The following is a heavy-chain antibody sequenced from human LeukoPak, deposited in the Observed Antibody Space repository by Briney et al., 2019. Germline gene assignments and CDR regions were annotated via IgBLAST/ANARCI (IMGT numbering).Heavy chain of an antibody. D-gene: IGHD4-23*01. CDR1: GGSISSYY. CDR2: IYYSGST. J-gene: IGHJ4*02. Sequence: SETLSLTCTVSGGSISSYYWSWIRQPPGKGLEWIGYIYYSGSTNYNPSLKSRVTISVDTSKNQFSLKLSSVTAADTAVYYCARHPGYGGKGYWGQGTLVTVSS. V-gene: IGHV4-59*08. CDR3: ARHPGYGGKGY.